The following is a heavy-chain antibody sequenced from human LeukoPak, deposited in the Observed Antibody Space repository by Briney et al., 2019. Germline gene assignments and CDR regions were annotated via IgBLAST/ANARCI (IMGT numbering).Heavy chain of an antibody. V-gene: IGHV3-48*03. CDR2: ISRSGSTI. Sequence: GGSLRLSCAASGFSFSSFEMNWVRQAPGKGLEWVSFISRSGSTIYYADSVKGRFTISRDNAKNSLYLQMNSLRAEDTAVYYCARDHATYYYDSSGYYDYWGQGTLVTVSS. J-gene: IGHJ4*02. D-gene: IGHD3-22*01. CDR1: GFSFSSFE. CDR3: ARDHATYYYDSSGYYDY.